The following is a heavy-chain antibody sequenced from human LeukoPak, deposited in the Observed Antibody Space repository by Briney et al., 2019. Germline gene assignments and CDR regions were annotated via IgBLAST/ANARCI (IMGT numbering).Heavy chain of an antibody. V-gene: IGHV6-1*01. Sequence: SQTLSLTCAISGDSVSTNSVAWNWIRQSPSRGLEWLGRTSYRSKWYNDYAVSVKSRITITPDTSKNQFSLKLSSVTAADTAVYYCARRLDGSGSYDWFDSWGQGTLVTVSS. D-gene: IGHD3-10*01. CDR3: ARRLDGSGSYDWFDS. J-gene: IGHJ5*01. CDR1: GDSVSTNSVA. CDR2: TSYRSKWYN.